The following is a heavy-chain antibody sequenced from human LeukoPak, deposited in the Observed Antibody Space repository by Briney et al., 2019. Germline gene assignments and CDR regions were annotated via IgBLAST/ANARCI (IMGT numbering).Heavy chain of an antibody. CDR1: GFTFSSYA. V-gene: IGHV3-23*01. Sequence: GGSLRLSCAASGFTFSSYAMSWVRQAPGKGLEWVSAISGSGDITHHADSVKGRFTISRDNSKNMVYLQMDSLRVEDTAVYYCAKGLHFHRDYWGQGTLVTVSS. D-gene: IGHD2/OR15-2a*01. CDR3: AKGLHFHRDY. CDR2: ISGSGDIT. J-gene: IGHJ4*02.